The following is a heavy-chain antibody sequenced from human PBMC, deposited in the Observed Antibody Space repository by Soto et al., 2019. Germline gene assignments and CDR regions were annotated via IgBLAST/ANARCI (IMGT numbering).Heavy chain of an antibody. Sequence: SVKVSCKASGGTFSSYAISWVRQAPGQGLEWMGGIIPIFGTANYAQKFQGRVTITADESTSTAYMELSSLRSEDTAVYYCARLGLDYGGKRNYYYYGMDVWGQGTTVTVSS. CDR1: GGTFSSYA. D-gene: IGHD4-17*01. J-gene: IGHJ6*02. CDR3: ARLGLDYGGKRNYYYYGMDV. V-gene: IGHV1-69*13. CDR2: IIPIFGTA.